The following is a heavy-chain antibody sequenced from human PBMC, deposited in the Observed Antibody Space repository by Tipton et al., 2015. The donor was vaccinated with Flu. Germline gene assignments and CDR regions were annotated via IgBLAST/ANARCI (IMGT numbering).Heavy chain of an antibody. CDR3: ARVLVAGTGPLFDY. Sequence: TLSLTCAVSGDSISSDYYWGWIRQFPGKGLEWIGTVSRPGSTVYNPPLKNRVTISIDTSKNQFSLQLSSVTAADTAGYYCARVLVAGTGPLFDYWGQGTLVTVSS. D-gene: IGHD6-19*01. V-gene: IGHV4-38-2*01. CDR1: GDSISSDYY. CDR2: VSRPGST. J-gene: IGHJ4*02.